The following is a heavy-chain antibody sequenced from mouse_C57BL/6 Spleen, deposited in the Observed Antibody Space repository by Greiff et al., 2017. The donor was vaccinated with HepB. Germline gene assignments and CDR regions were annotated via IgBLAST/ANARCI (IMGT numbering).Heavy chain of an antibody. CDR3: ALGIDGSSYDWYFDV. D-gene: IGHD1-1*01. V-gene: IGHV3-6*01. CDR1: GYSITSGYY. J-gene: IGHJ1*03. Sequence: EVKLQESGPGLVKPSQSLSLTCSVTGYSITSGYYWNWIRQFPGNKLEWMGYISYDGSNNYNPSLKNRISITRDTSKNQFFLKLNSVTTGDTATYYCALGIDGSSYDWYFDVWGTGTTVTVSS. CDR2: ISYDGSN.